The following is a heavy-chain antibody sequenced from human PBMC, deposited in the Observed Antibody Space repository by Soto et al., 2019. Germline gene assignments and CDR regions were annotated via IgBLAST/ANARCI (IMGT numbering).Heavy chain of an antibody. CDR1: GGSISGYS. D-gene: IGHD2-21*02. CDR3: AGEPSQGDRIYYFDY. V-gene: IGHV4-59*01. CDR2: VYASGST. Sequence: QVQLQESGPGLVKPSETLSLTCTVSGGSISGYSWHWIRQPPGKGLEWIAYVYASGSTNYNPSLKSGVTISVDTSTNQFSLKLSSVTAADAAVYYCAGEPSQGDRIYYFDYWGQGTLVTVSS. J-gene: IGHJ4*02.